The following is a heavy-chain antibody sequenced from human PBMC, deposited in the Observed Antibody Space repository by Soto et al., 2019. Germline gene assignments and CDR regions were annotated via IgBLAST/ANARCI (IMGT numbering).Heavy chain of an antibody. CDR2: IYYSGST. J-gene: IGHJ4*02. CDR3: ARMNPDTAMATPFDY. Sequence: PSETLSLTCTVSGGSISSSSYYWGWIRQPPGKGLEWIGSIYYSGSTYYNPSLKSRVTISVDTSENQFSLKLSSVTAADTAVYYCARMNPDTAMATPFDYWGQGTLVTVSS. CDR1: GGSISSSSYY. V-gene: IGHV4-39*01. D-gene: IGHD5-18*01.